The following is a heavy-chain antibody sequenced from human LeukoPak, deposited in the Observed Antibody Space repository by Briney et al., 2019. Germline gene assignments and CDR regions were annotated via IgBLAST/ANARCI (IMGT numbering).Heavy chain of an antibody. J-gene: IGHJ5*02. CDR1: GGSFSGYY. D-gene: IGHD6-13*01. CDR3: ARAYSSSWYWNWFDP. Sequence: PSETLSLTCAVYGGSFSGYYWSWIRQPPGKGLEWIEEINHSGSTNYNPSLKSRVTISVDTSKNQFSLKLSSVSAADTAVYYCARAYSSSWYWNWFDPWGQGTLVTVSS. CDR2: INHSGST. V-gene: IGHV4-34*01.